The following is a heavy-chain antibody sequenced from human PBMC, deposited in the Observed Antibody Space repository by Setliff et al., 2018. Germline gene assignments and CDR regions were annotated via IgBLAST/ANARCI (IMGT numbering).Heavy chain of an antibody. CDR2: ISYGSTYI. J-gene: IGHJ4*02. CDR1: GFTFSSYC. CDR3: ARPGRSNYWDSFDY. V-gene: IGHV3-21*01. D-gene: IGHD3-10*01. Sequence: GGSLRLSCVASGFTFSSYCMDWFRQAPGKGLECVSSISYGSTYIYQSDSVKGRFTISRDNAKNSLYLQMNSLRADDTAVYYCARPGRSNYWDSFDYWGQGTLVTVSS.